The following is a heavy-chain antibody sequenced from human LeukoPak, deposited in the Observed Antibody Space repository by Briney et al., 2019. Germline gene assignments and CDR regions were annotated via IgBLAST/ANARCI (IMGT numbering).Heavy chain of an antibody. CDR2: ISGSGDST. J-gene: IGHJ4*02. D-gene: IGHD6-25*01. V-gene: IGHV3-23*01. CDR1: GFTFINSA. Sequence: GGSLRLSCAASGFTFINSAMNWVRQGPGKGLEWVSGISGSGDSTYYADSVKGRFTITRDSSNNTLFLQINSLGAADTAAYYCAKGRSADITAAINYWGQGTLVTVSS. CDR3: AKGRSADITAAINY.